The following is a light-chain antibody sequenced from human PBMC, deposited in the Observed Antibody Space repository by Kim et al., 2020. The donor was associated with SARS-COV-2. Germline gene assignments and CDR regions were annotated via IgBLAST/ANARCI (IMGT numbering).Light chain of an antibody. CDR1: SSDVGGYNY. CDR2: DVN. J-gene: IGLJ2*01. V-gene: IGLV2-11*01. Sequence: LTQPRSVSGSPGQSVTISCTGTSSDVGGYNYVSWYQKHPGKAPKLMIYDVNDRPSGVPDRFSGSKSGNTASLTISGHQAEDEADYYCCSYAGGYSHVLFGGGTQLTVL. CDR3: CSYAGGYSHVL.